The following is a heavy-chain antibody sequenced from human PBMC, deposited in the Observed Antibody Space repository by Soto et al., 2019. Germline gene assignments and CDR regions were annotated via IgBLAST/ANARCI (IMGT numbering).Heavy chain of an antibody. J-gene: IGHJ4*02. CDR2: IHFRGTT. V-gene: IGHV4-31*03. Sequence: QVQLQESGPGLVKPSQTLSLTCNVFGGSITSHTHYWSWIRQHPGKGLEWIGNIHFRGTTYYNPSLESRVFISVDTSQNQFSLRLTSVTAADTAVYFCATYDYSDFYFDQWGQGTLVSVSS. CDR1: GGSITSHTHY. CDR3: ATYDYSDFYFDQ. D-gene: IGHD4-17*01.